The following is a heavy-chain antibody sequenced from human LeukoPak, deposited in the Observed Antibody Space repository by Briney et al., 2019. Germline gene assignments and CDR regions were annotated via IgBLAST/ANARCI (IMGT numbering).Heavy chain of an antibody. CDR2: IGNAGAA. Sequence: GGSLRLSCAASGFTFSSYDMHWVRQTTGKGLEWVSGIGNAGAAYYAGSVKGRFTISRENAKNSLYLQMNSLRAGDTAVYYCARKAADIYGMDVWAQGTTVTVSS. J-gene: IGHJ6*02. V-gene: IGHV3-13*01. D-gene: IGHD6-25*01. CDR3: ARKAADIYGMDV. CDR1: GFTFSSYD.